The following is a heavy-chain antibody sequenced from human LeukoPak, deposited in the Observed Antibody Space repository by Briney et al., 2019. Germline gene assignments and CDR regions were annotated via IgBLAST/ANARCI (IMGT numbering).Heavy chain of an antibody. Sequence: GESLKISCKASGYSFTTYWVAWVRQMPGKGLEWMGMISPGDFDTRYTPSFEGQVTISADKSISTAYLQWSSLKASDTAIYYCARHQGGMDVWGRGTTVTVSS. J-gene: IGHJ6*02. CDR2: ISPGDFDT. CDR3: ARHQGGMDV. CDR1: GYSFTTYW. V-gene: IGHV5-51*01.